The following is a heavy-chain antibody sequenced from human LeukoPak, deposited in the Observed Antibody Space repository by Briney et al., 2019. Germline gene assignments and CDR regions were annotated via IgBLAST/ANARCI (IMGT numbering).Heavy chain of an antibody. CDR3: ARDESITMVRGVTGFDY. Sequence: WGPLRLSCAASGFTFSSYGMHWVRQAPGKGLERVAVIWYDGSNKYYADSVKGRFTISRDNSKNTLYLQMNSLRAEDTAVYYCARDESITMVRGVTGFDYWGQGTLVTVSS. V-gene: IGHV3-33*01. CDR1: GFTFSSYG. CDR2: IWYDGSNK. D-gene: IGHD3-10*01. J-gene: IGHJ4*02.